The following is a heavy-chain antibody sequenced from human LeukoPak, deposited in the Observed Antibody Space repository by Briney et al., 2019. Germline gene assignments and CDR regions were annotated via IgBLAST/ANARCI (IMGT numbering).Heavy chain of an antibody. CDR3: ARDFQWALDY. Sequence: PGGSLRLSCAASGFTFSSYWMTWVRQAPGKGLEWVANIKQDGSVNNYVDSVKGRFTISRDNAKSSLFLQMNSLRAEDTAVYYCARDFQWALDYWGQGTLVTVSS. CDR2: IKQDGSVN. J-gene: IGHJ4*02. CDR1: GFTFSSYW. V-gene: IGHV3-7*04. D-gene: IGHD1-26*01.